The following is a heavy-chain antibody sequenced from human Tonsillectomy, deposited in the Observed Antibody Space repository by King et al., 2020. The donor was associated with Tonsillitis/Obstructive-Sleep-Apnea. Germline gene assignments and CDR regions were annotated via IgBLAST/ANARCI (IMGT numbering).Heavy chain of an antibody. D-gene: IGHD6-13*01. CDR1: GYSFRNFA. Sequence: EQLVQSGTEVKKPGASVKVSCKASGYSFRNFAMHWVRQAPGQSFEWIGWVDTDNGNTKYSKKFQGRLTVTKDTSARTAYMELRRLTYEDTAVYYCARDGGDYSSRSYFYYYMDVWGQGTTVTVSS. V-gene: IGHV1-3*04. CDR2: VDTDNGNT. J-gene: IGHJ6*03. CDR3: ARDGGDYSSRSYFYYYMDV.